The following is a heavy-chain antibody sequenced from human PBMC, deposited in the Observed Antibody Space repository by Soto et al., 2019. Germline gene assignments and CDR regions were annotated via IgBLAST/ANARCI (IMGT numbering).Heavy chain of an antibody. CDR1: WFSLSTSGVG. CDR2: IYWDDDK. Sequence: ASGPTLVNPTQTLTLTCTFSWFSLSTSGVGVGWIRQPPGKALEWLALIYWDDDKRYSPSLQSRLTITKDTSKNQVVLTMTNMDPVDTATYYCAHLRTYYDILTGQDYFDYWGQGTLVTVSS. D-gene: IGHD3-9*01. V-gene: IGHV2-5*02. CDR3: AHLRTYYDILTGQDYFDY. J-gene: IGHJ4*02.